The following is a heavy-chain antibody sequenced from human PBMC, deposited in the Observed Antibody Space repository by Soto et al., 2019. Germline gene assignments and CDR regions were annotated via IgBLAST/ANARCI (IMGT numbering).Heavy chain of an antibody. J-gene: IGHJ4*02. Sequence: QVQLVQSGAEVTKPGASVKVSCKALGYTFTGYYMPWAAQAPGQGLEWMGWINPNSGGTNYAQKCQGRVTMTRDTSISTAYMELSRLRSDDTAVYYCATLTSSPFDYWGQGTLVTVSS. CDR3: ATLTSSPFDY. D-gene: IGHD2-2*01. CDR1: GYTFTGYY. V-gene: IGHV1-2*02. CDR2: INPNSGGT.